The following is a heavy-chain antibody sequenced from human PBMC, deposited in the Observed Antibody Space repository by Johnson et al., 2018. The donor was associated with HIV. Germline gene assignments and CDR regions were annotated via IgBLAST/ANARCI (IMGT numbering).Heavy chain of an antibody. CDR3: AKDLLTYYYDSSDAFDI. J-gene: IGHJ3*02. D-gene: IGHD3-22*01. V-gene: IGHV3-9*01. CDR2: ISWNSGSI. CDR1: GFTFDDYA. Sequence: VQLVESGGGLVQPGRSLRLSCAASGFTFDDYAMHWVRQAPGKGLEWVSGISWNSGSIGYADSVKGRFTISRDNAKNSLYLQMNSLRAEDTALYYCAKDLLTYYYDSSDAFDIWGQGTMVTVSS.